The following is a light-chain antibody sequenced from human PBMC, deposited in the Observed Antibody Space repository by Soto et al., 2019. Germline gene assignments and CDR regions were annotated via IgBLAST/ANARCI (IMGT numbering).Light chain of an antibody. Sequence: LVTQSPGTLSFAPGETATLSCRASQSVSSNYVAWFHQKPGQAPRLLIYDAYNRATGIPPRFSGSGSGTDFTLTISSLEPEDSAVYYCQQRHMWPITFGQGTRLEIK. J-gene: IGKJ5*01. V-gene: IGKV3D-20*02. CDR3: QQRHMWPIT. CDR1: QSVSSNY. CDR2: DAY.